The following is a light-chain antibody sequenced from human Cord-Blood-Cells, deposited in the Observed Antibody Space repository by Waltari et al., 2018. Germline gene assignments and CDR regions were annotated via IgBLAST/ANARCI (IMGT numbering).Light chain of an antibody. J-gene: IGLJ3*02. V-gene: IGLV1-47*01. Sequence: QSVLTQPPSASGTPGQRVTISCSGSSSNIGSTYVYWYQQLPGTAPKLLIYRNNQRPSGVPDRCSGSKSGTSASLAISGLRSEDEADYYCAAWDDSLSGWVFGGGTKLTVL. CDR2: RNN. CDR1: SSNIGSTY. CDR3: AAWDDSLSGWV.